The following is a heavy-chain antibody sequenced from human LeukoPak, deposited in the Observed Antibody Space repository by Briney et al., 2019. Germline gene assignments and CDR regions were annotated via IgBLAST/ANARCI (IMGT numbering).Heavy chain of an antibody. Sequence: GESLKISCQGSGYSFTSYWIGWVRQMPGKGLEWMGIIYSGDSDTRYSPSFQGQVTISADKSISTAYLQWSSLKASDTAMYYCARSYDFWSGYYPPNFDYWGQGTLVTVSS. V-gene: IGHV5-51*01. CDR2: IYSGDSDT. J-gene: IGHJ4*02. D-gene: IGHD3-3*01. CDR1: GYSFTSYW. CDR3: ARSYDFWSGYYPPNFDY.